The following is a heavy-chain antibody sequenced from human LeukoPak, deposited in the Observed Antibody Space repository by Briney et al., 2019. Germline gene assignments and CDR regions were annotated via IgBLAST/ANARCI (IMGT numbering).Heavy chain of an antibody. D-gene: IGHD2-15*01. Sequence: GGSLRLSCAASGFTFSSYSMHWVRQAPGKGLEWVAFIRYDGSNKYYADSVKGRFTISRDNTRNTLSLEMNNLRAEDTAVYYCAREKVVASQYYYYGMDVWGQGTTVTVSS. CDR2: IRYDGSNK. J-gene: IGHJ6*02. V-gene: IGHV3-30*02. CDR3: AREKVVASQYYYYGMDV. CDR1: GFTFSSYS.